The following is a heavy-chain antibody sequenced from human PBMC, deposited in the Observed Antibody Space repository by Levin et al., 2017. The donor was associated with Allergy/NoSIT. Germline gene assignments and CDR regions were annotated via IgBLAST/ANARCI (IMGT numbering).Heavy chain of an antibody. V-gene: IGHV3-33*01. CDR3: ARDRGVINYYYYYYYMDV. CDR1: GFTFSSYG. J-gene: IGHJ6*03. CDR2: IWYDGSNK. D-gene: IGHD3-10*01. Sequence: GESLKISCAASGFTFSSYGMHWVRQAPGKGLEWVAVIWYDGSNKYYADSVKGRFTISRDNSKNTLYLQMNSLRAEDTAVYYCARDRGVINYYYYYYYMDVWGKGTTVTVSS.